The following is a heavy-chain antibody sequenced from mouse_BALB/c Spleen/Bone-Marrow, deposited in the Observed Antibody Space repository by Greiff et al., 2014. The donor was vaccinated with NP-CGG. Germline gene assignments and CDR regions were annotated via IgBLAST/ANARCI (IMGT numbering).Heavy chain of an antibody. D-gene: IGHD1-2*01. J-gene: IGHJ4*01. Sequence: VKLVESGPGLVAPSQSLSITCTVSGFSLTNYGVHWVRQPPGKGLEWLGVIWADGSTNYNSALMSRLSISKDNSKSQVFFKMNSLQTDDAAMYYCARITMATGAMDYWGQGTSVTVSS. CDR3: ARITMATGAMDY. V-gene: IGHV2-9*02. CDR2: IWADGST. CDR1: GFSLTNYG.